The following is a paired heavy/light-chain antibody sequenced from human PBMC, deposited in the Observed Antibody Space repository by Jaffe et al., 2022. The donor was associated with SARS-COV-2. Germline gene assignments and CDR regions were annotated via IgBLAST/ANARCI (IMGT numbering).Heavy chain of an antibody. Sequence: EVQLSESGGGLVQPGGSLRLSCAASGFTFRNYAMSWVRQAPGKGLEWVSTITGSGNNTYYAESVRGRFTISRDNSKNTLYLQMNSLRAEDTAVYYCAKQDYYDNIMGPDLPNDYWGQGTLVTVSS. CDR3: AKQDYYDNIMGPDLPNDY. J-gene: IGHJ4*02. D-gene: IGHD3-3*01. CDR2: ITGSGNNT. CDR1: GFTFRNYA. V-gene: IGHV3-23*01.
Light chain of an antibody. CDR2: LVS. Sequence: DIVMTQSPVSLPVTPGEPASISCRSSQSLLHSNGYNYLDWYLQKPGQSPHLLIYLVSNRTSGVPDRFSGSGSGTDFTLKISRVETEDVGVYYCMQALQTPYTFGQGTKLEIK. V-gene: IGKV2-28*01. CDR3: MQALQTPYT. J-gene: IGKJ2*01. CDR1: QSLLHSNGYNY.